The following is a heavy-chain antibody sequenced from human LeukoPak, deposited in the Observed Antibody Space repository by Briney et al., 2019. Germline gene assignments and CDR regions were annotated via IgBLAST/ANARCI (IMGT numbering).Heavy chain of an antibody. CDR2: ISGRSSST. Sequence: GGSLRLSCAASGSTFSSYAMSWVRQAPGKGLEWVSAISGRSSSTYYADSVKGRFTISRDNSKNTLYLQMNSLRAEDTAVYYCATTPSNGWYFDYWGQGTLVTVSS. J-gene: IGHJ4*02. CDR3: ATTPSNGWYFDY. CDR1: GSTFSSYA. V-gene: IGHV3-23*01. D-gene: IGHD6-19*01.